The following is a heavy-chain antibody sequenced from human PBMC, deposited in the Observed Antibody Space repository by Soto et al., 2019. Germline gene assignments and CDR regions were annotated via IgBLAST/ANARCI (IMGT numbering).Heavy chain of an antibody. J-gene: IGHJ4*02. CDR3: AXAPSPFMTTVVTRYFDY. V-gene: IGHV1-24*01. CDR1: GYTLTELS. CDR2: FDPEDGET. Sequence: ASVKVSCKVSGYTLTELSMHWVRQAPGKGLEWMGGFDPEDGETIYAQKFQGRVTMTEDTSTDTAYMELSSLRSEDTAVYYCAXAPSPFMTTVVTRYFDYWGQGTLVTVSS. D-gene: IGHD4-17*01.